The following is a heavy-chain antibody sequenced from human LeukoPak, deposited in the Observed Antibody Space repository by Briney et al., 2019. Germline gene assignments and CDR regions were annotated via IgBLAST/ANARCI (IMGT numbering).Heavy chain of an antibody. CDR2: IVVGSGNT. J-gene: IGHJ4*02. D-gene: IGHD2-21*02. Sequence: ASVKVSCKASGFTFTSSAVQWVRQARGQRLEWIGWIVVGSGNTNYAQKFQERVTITRDTSTSTSYMELSSLRSEDTAVYYCAADTTYCDGDCLDYWGQGTLVTVSS. CDR1: GFTFTSSA. V-gene: IGHV1-58*01. CDR3: AADTTYCDGDCLDY.